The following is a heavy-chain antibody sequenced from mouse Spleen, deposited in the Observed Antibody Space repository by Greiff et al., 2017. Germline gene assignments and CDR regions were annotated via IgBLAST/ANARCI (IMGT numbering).Heavy chain of an antibody. CDR1: GYTFTSYW. CDR3: AKGSSVYAMDY. Sequence: QVQLQQSGAELVRPGTSVKLSCKASGYTFTSYWMHWVKQRPGQGLEWIGVIDPSDSYTNYNQKFKGKATLTVDTSSSTAYMQLSSLTSEDSAVYYCAKGSSVYAMDYWGQGTSVTVSS. J-gene: IGHJ4*01. CDR2: IDPSDSYT. D-gene: IGHD6-1*01. V-gene: IGHV1-59*01.